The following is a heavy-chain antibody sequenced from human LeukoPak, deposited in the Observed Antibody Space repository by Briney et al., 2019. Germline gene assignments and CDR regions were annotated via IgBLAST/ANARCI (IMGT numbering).Heavy chain of an antibody. CDR3: ARFGGNWQNDY. D-gene: IGHD4-23*01. V-gene: IGHV3-21*01. CDR1: GFTFSGYN. Sequence: GGSLRLSCAASGFTFSGYNMNWVRQAPGRGLEWVSSISTSSTNIFYPDSVKGRFTISRDNAKNSLYLQMNSLRAEDTAVHYCARFGGNWQNDYWGQGTLVTVSS. J-gene: IGHJ4*02. CDR2: ISTSSTNI.